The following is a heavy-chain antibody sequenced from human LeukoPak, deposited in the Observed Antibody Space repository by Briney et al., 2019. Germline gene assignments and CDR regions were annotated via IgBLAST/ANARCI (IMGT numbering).Heavy chain of an antibody. CDR3: ARDLVTRLNQYYDFWRFDP. CDR2: IYHSGST. V-gene: IGHV4-4*02. Sequence: PSGTLSLTCAVSGGSISSTDWWSWVRQPPGKGLEWIGEIYHSGSTNYNPSLMSRVIISIDKSENQFSLKLRSVTAADTAVYYCARDLVTRLNQYYDFWRFDPWGQGTLVTVSS. CDR1: GGSISSTDW. J-gene: IGHJ5*02. D-gene: IGHD3-3*01.